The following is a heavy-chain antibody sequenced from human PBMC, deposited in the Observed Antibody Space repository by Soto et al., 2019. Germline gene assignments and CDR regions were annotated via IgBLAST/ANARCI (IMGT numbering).Heavy chain of an antibody. CDR3: AGWGGVGVAGSAAFDM. CDR1: GYPVTAYY. D-gene: IGHD3-3*01. Sequence: QLHLVQSGAVVKKPGASVTVSCSASGYPVTAYYMHWVRQAPGRGLEWMGGINPATGAAKYTQTFPGRVHVNKGPVRSSVFKEPGWLTAEGPVGFFCAGWGGVGVAGSAAFDMWGQGTLVTVSS. V-gene: IGHV1-2*05. CDR2: INPATGAA. J-gene: IGHJ3*02.